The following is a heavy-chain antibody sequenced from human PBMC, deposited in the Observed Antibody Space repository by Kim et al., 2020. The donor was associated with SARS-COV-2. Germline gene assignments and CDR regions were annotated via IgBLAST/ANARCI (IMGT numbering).Heavy chain of an antibody. CDR2: IYYSGST. D-gene: IGHD2-15*01. V-gene: IGHV4-39*01. J-gene: IGHJ4*02. CDR3: ARHPAYCSGGSCYPY. Sequence: SETLSLTCTVSGGSISSSSYYWGWIRQPPGKGLEWIGSIYYSGSTYYNPSLKSRVTISVDTSKNQFSLKLSSVTAADTAVYYCARHPAYCSGGSCYPYWGQGTLVTVSS. CDR1: GGSISSSSYY.